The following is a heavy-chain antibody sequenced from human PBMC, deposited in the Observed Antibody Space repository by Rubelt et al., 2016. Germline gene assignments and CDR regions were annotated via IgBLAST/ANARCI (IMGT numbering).Heavy chain of an antibody. J-gene: IGHJ5*02. CDR1: GFSLSNARMG. CDR2: IFSNDEK. CDR3: ARTLLWFGELLDWFDP. Sequence: PTETLTLTCTVSGFSLSNARMGVSWIRQPPGKALEWLAHIFSNDEKSYSTSLKSRLTISKDTSKSQVVLTMTNMDPLDTATYYCARTLLWFGELLDWFDPWGQGTLVTVSS. V-gene: IGHV2-26*01. D-gene: IGHD3-10*01.